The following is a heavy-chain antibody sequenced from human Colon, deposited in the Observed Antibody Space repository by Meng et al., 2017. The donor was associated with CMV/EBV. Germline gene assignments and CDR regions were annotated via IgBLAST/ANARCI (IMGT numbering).Heavy chain of an antibody. V-gene: IGHV3-66*03. CDR1: EFSVSSNY. CDR2: IYSLGKT. CDR3: ARVSTIITRPRYCDI. Sequence: GGSLRLSCTASEFSVSSNYMTWVRQAPGKGLEWVSIIYSLGKTFVADSVKGRFTISRDNSKNTVYLEMNSLRPEDTAVYFCARVSTIITRPRYCDIWGRGTVVTVSS. D-gene: IGHD4-11*01. J-gene: IGHJ2*01.